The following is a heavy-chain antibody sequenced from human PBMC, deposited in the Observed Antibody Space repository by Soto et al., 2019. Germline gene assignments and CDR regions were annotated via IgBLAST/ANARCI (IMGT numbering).Heavy chain of an antibody. J-gene: IGHJ4*02. V-gene: IGHV1-18*04. D-gene: IGHD2-21*02. Sequence: QVQLVQSGGEVKKPGASVKVSCKASGYTFTTFGITWVRQAPGQGLEWMGWISTSTGNTNYAPKLQGRVTLTTDTSTRTAYVELRSLTSDDTAMYYCARRPRVIVAAKGTLDYWCQGTLITVSS. CDR1: GYTFTTFG. CDR3: ARRPRVIVAAKGTLDY. CDR2: ISTSTGNT.